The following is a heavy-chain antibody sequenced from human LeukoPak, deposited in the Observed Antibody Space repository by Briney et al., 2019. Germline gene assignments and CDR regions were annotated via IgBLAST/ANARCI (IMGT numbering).Heavy chain of an antibody. J-gene: IGHJ4*02. V-gene: IGHV1-2*02. CDR2: INPNTGGT. CDR1: GYTFTGYY. CDR3: GRGGGYYYASGSHPFDY. Sequence: ASVKVSCKPSGYTFTGYYMHWVRHAPGQGLEWMGWINPNTGGTNYAQKFEGRVAMTRDTSISTAYMELSRLTSDDTAVYYCGRGGGYYYASGSHPFDYWGQGTLVTVSS. D-gene: IGHD3-10*01.